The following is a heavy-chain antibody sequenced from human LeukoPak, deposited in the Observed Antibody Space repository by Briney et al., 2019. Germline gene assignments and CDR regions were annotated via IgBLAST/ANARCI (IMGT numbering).Heavy chain of an antibody. V-gene: IGHV4-59*01. D-gene: IGHD4-17*01. CDR2: IYYSGST. Sequence: SETLSLACTVSGGSISSYYWSWIRQPPGTGLERIGYIYYSGSTNYNPSLKSRVTISVDTSKNQFSLKLSSVTAADTAVYYCARATTRGYYFDYWGQGTLVTVSS. CDR3: ARATTRGYYFDY. CDR1: GGSISSYY. J-gene: IGHJ4*02.